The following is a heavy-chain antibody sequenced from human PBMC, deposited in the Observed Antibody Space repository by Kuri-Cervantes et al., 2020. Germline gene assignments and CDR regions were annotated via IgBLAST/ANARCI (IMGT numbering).Heavy chain of an antibody. CDR3: ARVGRITMVRGVLDAFDI. D-gene: IGHD3-10*01. CDR2: IYYSGST. J-gene: IGHJ3*02. V-gene: IGHV4-30-4*01. Sequence: SETLSLTCTVSGGSISSGDYYWSWIRQPPGKGLEWIGYIYYSGSTYYNPSLKSRVTISVDTSKNQFSLKLSSVTAADTAVYYCARVGRITMVRGVLDAFDIWGQGTMVTVSS. CDR1: GGSISSGDYY.